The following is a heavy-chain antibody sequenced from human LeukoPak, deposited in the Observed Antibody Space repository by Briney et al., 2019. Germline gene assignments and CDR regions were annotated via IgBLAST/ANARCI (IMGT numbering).Heavy chain of an antibody. CDR2: ISSSSSYI. Sequence: GGSLRLSCAASGFTFSSYSMNWVRQAPGKGLGWVSSISSSSSYIYYADSVKGRFTISRDNAKNSLYLQMNSLRAEDTAVYYCARGHQLRWFDPWGQGTLVTVSS. CDR1: GFTFSSYS. V-gene: IGHV3-21*01. J-gene: IGHJ5*02. CDR3: ARGHQLRWFDP. D-gene: IGHD2-2*01.